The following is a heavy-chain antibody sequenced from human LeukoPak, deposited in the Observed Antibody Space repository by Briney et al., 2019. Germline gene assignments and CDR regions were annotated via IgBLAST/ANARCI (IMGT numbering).Heavy chain of an antibody. D-gene: IGHD3-16*01. V-gene: IGHV4-34*01. CDR2: VSRSGDT. CDR3: ARGLGGPRLRY. J-gene: IGHJ4*02. CDR1: GGSFGGYF. Sequence: SETRSLTCAVYGGSFGGYFCSWIRQSPGKDLEWIGEVSRSGDTYYNPSLTSRVTMSVDTSKNQFSLTVNSVTAADTAVYYCARGLGGPRLRYWGQGTLVTVSS.